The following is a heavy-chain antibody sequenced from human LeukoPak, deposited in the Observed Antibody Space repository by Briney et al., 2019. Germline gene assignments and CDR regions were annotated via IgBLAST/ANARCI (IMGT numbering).Heavy chain of an antibody. J-gene: IGHJ4*02. CDR3: ARGRRGRITIFGVGNYFDY. CDR2: IYTSGST. V-gene: IGHV4-4*07. D-gene: IGHD3-3*01. Sequence: SETLSLTCTVSGGSISSYYWSWIRQPAGKGLEWIGRIYTSGSTNYNPSLKSRVTISVDTSKNQFSLKLSPVTAADTAVYYCARGRRGRITIFGVGNYFDYWGQGTLVTVSS. CDR1: GGSISSYY.